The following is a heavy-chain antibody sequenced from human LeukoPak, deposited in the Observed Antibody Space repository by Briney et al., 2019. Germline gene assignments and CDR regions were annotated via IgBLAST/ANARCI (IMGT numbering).Heavy chain of an antibody. J-gene: IGHJ4*02. D-gene: IGHD6-19*01. CDR3: AGDKTTGGWYEFDY. Sequence: GGSLRLSCAASGFTFSSYAMTWVRQAPGKGLEWVSAIGGSGDSTYYADSVKGRFTISRDTSKNTVSLQMNSLRAEDTAVYYCAGDKTTGGWYEFDYWGQGTLVTVSS. V-gene: IGHV3-23*01. CDR1: GFTFSSYA. CDR2: IGGSGDST.